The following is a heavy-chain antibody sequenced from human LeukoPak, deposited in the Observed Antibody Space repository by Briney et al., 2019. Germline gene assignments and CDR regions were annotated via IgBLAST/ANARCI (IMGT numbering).Heavy chain of an antibody. Sequence: PGGSLRLSCAASGFTFSSYGMHWVRQAPGKGLEWVAVISYDGSNKYYADSAKGRFTISRDNSKNTLYLQMNSLRAEDTAVYYCAKAGYEADYWGQGTLVTVSS. J-gene: IGHJ4*02. CDR3: AKAGYEADY. V-gene: IGHV3-30*18. CDR2: ISYDGSNK. CDR1: GFTFSSYG. D-gene: IGHD5-12*01.